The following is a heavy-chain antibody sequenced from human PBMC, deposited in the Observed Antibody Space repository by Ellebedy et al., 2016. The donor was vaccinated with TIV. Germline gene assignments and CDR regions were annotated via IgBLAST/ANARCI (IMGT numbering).Heavy chain of an antibody. Sequence: SETLSLTCAVYGGSFSGYSWSWIRQPPGKGLEWIGEINHRGSTTYNPSLRTRVTISIDTSKHQFSLGLSSVTAADTAVYYCARGWFVSGMGVWGQGTTVTVSS. CDR2: INHRGST. V-gene: IGHV4-34*01. D-gene: IGHD3-22*01. J-gene: IGHJ6*02. CDR3: ARGWFVSGMGV. CDR1: GGSFSGYS.